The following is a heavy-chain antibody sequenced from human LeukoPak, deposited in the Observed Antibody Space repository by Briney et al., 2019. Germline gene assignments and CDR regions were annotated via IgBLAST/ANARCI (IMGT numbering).Heavy chain of an antibody. V-gene: IGHV4-59*01. CDR2: IYYSGST. D-gene: IGHD5-24*01. CDR1: GASIITYL. CDR3: ARGDGDKSTYYYYYRDV. Sequence: RSETLSLTFTASGASIITYLWSWIRQPPGKGLEWIGYIYYSGSTNYNPSLKSRVTISVDTSKNQFSLMLSSVTAADTAVYYCARGDGDKSTYYYYYRDVWGKGTTVTVSS. J-gene: IGHJ6*03.